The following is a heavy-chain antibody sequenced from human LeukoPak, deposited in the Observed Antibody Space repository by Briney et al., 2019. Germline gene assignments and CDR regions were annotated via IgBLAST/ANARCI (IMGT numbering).Heavy chain of an antibody. Sequence: SETLSLTCIVSGGSIDSGSFYWAWLRQPPGEGLEWIGSLHYSGSTYYNPSLKSRVTISVDTSKNQFSLRLNSVAAADTAVYYCARGDRLHAGGNGPDYWGQGILVTVSS. J-gene: IGHJ4*02. CDR2: LHYSGST. V-gene: IGHV4-39*01. CDR1: GGSIDSGSFY. D-gene: IGHD4-23*01. CDR3: ARGDRLHAGGNGPDY.